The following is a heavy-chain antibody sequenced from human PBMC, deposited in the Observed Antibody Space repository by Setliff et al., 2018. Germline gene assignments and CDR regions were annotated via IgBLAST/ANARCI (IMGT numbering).Heavy chain of an antibody. Sequence: SETLSLTCTVSGGSVSNSGFFWGWLRQAPGKGLEWIGNIYDSGSSNYNASLRSRVTMSVDTSKNRFSLNLTSVTAADTAVYYCATSGFCSAGSCYSFDDWGQGALVTVSS. J-gene: IGHJ4*02. CDR3: ATSGFCSAGSCYSFDD. V-gene: IGHV4-39*07. CDR2: IYDSGSS. CDR1: GGSVSNSGFF. D-gene: IGHD2-15*01.